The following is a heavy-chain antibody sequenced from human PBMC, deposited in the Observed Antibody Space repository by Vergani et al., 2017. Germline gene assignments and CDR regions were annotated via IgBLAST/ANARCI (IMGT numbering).Heavy chain of an antibody. CDR2: IYYSGST. CDR3: ARVRAHYYDSSGYLDY. J-gene: IGHJ4*02. D-gene: IGHD3-22*01. CDR1: GGSISSYY. Sequence: QVQLQESGPGLVKPSETLSLTCTVSGGSISSYYWSWIRQPPGKGLEWIGYIYYSGSTNYNPSLKSRVTISVDTSKNQFSLKLSSVTAADTAVYYCARVRAHYYDSSGYLDYWGQGTLVTVSS. V-gene: IGHV4-59*01.